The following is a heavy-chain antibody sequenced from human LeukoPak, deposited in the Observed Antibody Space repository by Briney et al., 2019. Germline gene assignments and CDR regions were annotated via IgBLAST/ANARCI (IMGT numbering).Heavy chain of an antibody. Sequence: ASVKVSCKASGYTFTSYGISWVRQAPGQGLVWMGWISAYNGNTNYAQKLQGRVTMTTDTSTSTAYMELRSLRSDDTAVYYCARVVVVVPAAIGGDYWGQGTLVTVSS. D-gene: IGHD2-2*02. V-gene: IGHV1-18*01. CDR3: ARVVVVVPAAIGGDY. CDR1: GYTFTSYG. J-gene: IGHJ4*02. CDR2: ISAYNGNT.